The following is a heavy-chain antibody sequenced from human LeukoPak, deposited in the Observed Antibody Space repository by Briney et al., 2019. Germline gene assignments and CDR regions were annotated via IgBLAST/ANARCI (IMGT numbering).Heavy chain of an antibody. D-gene: IGHD4-17*01. V-gene: IGHV3-21*01. CDR1: KFTFSSYS. Sequence: GGSLRLSCAASKFTFSSYSMNWVRQAPGKGLEWVSSISSSSSYIYYADSVKGRFTISRDNAKNSLYLQMNSLRAEDTAVYYCARLAYGDSTTYFDYWGQGTLVTVSS. CDR2: ISSSSSYI. CDR3: ARLAYGDSTTYFDY. J-gene: IGHJ4*02.